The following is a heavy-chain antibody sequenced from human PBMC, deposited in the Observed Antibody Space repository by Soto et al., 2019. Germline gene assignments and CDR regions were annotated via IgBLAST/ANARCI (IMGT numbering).Heavy chain of an antibody. Sequence: SQTLSLTCVISGDSVSSYSAAWNWIRQSPSGGLEWLGRTYYRSRFFSDYAESVKSRIIINPDTSKNQFSLQLKSVTPEDTAVYYCARDRKGGFVMDVWGQGTTVTVSS. J-gene: IGHJ6*02. CDR1: GDSVSSYSAA. V-gene: IGHV6-1*01. CDR2: TYYRSRFFS. CDR3: ARDRKGGFVMDV. D-gene: IGHD3-16*01.